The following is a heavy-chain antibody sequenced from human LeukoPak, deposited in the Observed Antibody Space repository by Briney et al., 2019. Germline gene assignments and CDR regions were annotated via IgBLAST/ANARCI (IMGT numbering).Heavy chain of an antibody. D-gene: IGHD2-2*01. CDR1: GYIFRNYA. J-gene: IGHJ4*02. CDR2: INPFNADA. V-gene: IGHV1-18*01. CDR3: ARGEKSYAY. Sequence: ASVKVSCKTSGYIFRNYAISWVRQAPGRGPEWVGWINPFNADAKYAQKFQGRVTMTTDTSTSTAYLELRSLRYDDTAVYYCARGEKSYAYWGRGTLVTVSS.